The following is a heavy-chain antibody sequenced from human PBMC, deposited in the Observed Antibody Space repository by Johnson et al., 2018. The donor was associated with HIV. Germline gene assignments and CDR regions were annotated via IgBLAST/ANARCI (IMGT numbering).Heavy chain of an antibody. V-gene: IGHV3-9*01. CDR1: GFSFDDYA. J-gene: IGHJ3*02. D-gene: IGHD6-6*01. CDR2: ISWNSGSI. CDR3: AKDMGRYSSSSAAFDI. Sequence: VQLVESGGGLVQPGRSLRLSCAASGFSFDDYAMHWVRQVAGKGLEWVSGISWNSGSIGYADSLKGRFTISRDNAKNSLYLQMNSLRAEDTALYYCAKDMGRYSSSSAAFDIWGQGTMVTVSS.